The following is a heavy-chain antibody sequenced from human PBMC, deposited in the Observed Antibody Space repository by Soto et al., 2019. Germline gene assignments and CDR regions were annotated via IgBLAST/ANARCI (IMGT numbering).Heavy chain of an antibody. CDR2: VYYSGST. Sequence: SETLSLTCTVSGGSISSHSWSWIRQPPGEGLEWIGHVYYSGSTNYNPSLKSRVTISVDRSKNQFSLKLSSVTAADTAVYYCARVPGPWGQGTLVTVSS. V-gene: IGHV4-59*11. J-gene: IGHJ5*02. CDR1: GGSISSHS. CDR3: ARVPGP.